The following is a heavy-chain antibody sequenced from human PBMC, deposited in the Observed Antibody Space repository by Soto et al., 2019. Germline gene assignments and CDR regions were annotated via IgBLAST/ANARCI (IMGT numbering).Heavy chain of an antibody. D-gene: IGHD2-15*01. CDR3: ARVHTYYYYSGSFDY. CDR1: GYTFTGYY. CDR2: INPNNGDT. Sequence: QVQLVQSGAEVKKPGASVKVSCKASGYTFTGYYLHWVRQAPGQGLEWMGWINPNNGDTNYAQNFQGRVTMTRDTSISTVYMELSGLRSDDTAVYYCARVHTYYYYSGSFDYWGQGTLVTVSS. V-gene: IGHV1-2*02. J-gene: IGHJ4*02.